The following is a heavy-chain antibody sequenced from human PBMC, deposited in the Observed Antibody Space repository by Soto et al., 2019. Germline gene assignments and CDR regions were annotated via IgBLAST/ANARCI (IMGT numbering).Heavy chain of an antibody. CDR1: GFTFSSYC. D-gene: IGHD6-19*01. CDR2: IWYDGSNK. Sequence: VGSLILSCAASGFTFSSYCMHWVRQAPGKGLEWVAVIWYDGSNKYYADSVKGRFTISRDNSKNTLYLQMNSLRAEDTAVYYCAREQDPSSGDPGYWGQGTLVTVSS. CDR3: AREQDPSSGDPGY. V-gene: IGHV3-33*01. J-gene: IGHJ4*02.